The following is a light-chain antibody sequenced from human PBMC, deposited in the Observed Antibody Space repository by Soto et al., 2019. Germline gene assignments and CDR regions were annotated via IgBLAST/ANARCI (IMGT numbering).Light chain of an antibody. CDR1: QSVSSN. CDR3: QQYNNWPQT. J-gene: IGKJ1*01. Sequence: EIVMTQSPATLSVSPGERATLSCRASQSVSSNLAWYQQKPGQAPRLLFYRASTRATGITARFSGSGSGTEFTLTITSLQSEDFAVYYCQQYNNWPQTFGQGTKVEVK. V-gene: IGKV3-15*01. CDR2: RAS.